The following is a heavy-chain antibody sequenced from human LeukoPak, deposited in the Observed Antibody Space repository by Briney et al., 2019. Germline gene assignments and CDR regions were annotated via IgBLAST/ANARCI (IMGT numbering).Heavy chain of an antibody. CDR1: GGSISSYY. CDR3: ARGADSSGYYSIFYFDY. Sequence: SETLSLTCTVSGGSISSYYWNWIRQPPGKGLEWIGYIYYSGSTNYNPSLKSRVAISVDTSKNQFSLKLSSVTAADTAVYYCARGADSSGYYSIFYFDYWGQGTLVTVSS. V-gene: IGHV4-59*01. CDR2: IYYSGST. D-gene: IGHD3-22*01. J-gene: IGHJ4*02.